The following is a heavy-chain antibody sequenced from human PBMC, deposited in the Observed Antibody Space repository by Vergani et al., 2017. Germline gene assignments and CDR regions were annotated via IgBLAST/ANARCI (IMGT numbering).Heavy chain of an antibody. CDR2: IKQDGSEK. D-gene: IGHD3-9*01. Sequence: EVQLVESGGGLVQPGGSLRLSCAASGFIFSSYWMSWVRQAPGKGLQCVANIKQDGSEKYYVDYVKGRFTISRDNAKNSLYLQMNSLRAEDTAVYYCARDRRKYDILTGYPSGYYYYYGMYVWGQGTTVTVSS. J-gene: IGHJ6*02. CDR3: ARDRRKYDILTGYPSGYYYYYGMYV. V-gene: IGHV3-7*01. CDR1: GFIFSSYW.